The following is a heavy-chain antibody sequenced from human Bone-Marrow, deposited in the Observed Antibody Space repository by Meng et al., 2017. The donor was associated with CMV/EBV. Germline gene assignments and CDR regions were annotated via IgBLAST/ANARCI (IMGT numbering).Heavy chain of an antibody. Sequence: GESLKISCAASGFTFSSYAMHWVRQAPGKGLEWVAVISYDGSNKYYADSVKGRLTISRDNSKNTLYLQMNSLRAEDTAVYYCARDLKDSSGWYYFDYWGQGTLVTVSS. CDR2: ISYDGSNK. CDR3: ARDLKDSSGWYYFDY. D-gene: IGHD6-19*01. CDR1: GFTFSSYA. J-gene: IGHJ4*02. V-gene: IGHV3-30*04.